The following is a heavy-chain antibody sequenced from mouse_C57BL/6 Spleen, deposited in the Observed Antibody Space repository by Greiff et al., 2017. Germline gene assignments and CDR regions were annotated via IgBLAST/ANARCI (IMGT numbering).Heavy chain of an antibody. CDR1: GYTFTSYG. D-gene: IGHD2-5*01. CDR3: ARGYSNYDYYAMDY. J-gene: IGHJ4*01. V-gene: IGHV1-81*01. Sequence: VQLQESGAELARPGASVKLSCKASGYTFTSYGISWVKQRTGQGLDWIGEIYPRSGNTYYNEKFKGQATLTADKSSSTAYMERRSLTSEDSAVYFCARGYSNYDYYAMDYWGQGTSVTVSS. CDR2: IYPRSGNT.